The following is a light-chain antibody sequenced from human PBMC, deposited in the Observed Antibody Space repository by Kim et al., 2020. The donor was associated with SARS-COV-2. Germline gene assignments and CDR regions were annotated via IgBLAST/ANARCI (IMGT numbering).Light chain of an antibody. V-gene: IGLV2-14*03. CDR2: DVS. CDR3: SSYTTARTLL. J-gene: IGLJ2*01. CDR1: SSDIGGYIF. Sequence: GQSITISCTGTSSDIGGYIFVSWYQQQPGKAPSLMIYDVSYRPSGISNRFSGSKSGNTASLTISGLQAEDEADYYCSSYTTARTLLFGGGTQLTVL.